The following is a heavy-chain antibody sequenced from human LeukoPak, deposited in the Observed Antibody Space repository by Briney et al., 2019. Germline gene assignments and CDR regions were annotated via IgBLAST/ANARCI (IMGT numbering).Heavy chain of an antibody. D-gene: IGHD3-10*01. CDR2: IYYSGST. J-gene: IGHJ4*02. CDR3: ATVTSGLTYFDY. CDR1: GGSFSSYY. V-gene: IGHV4-59*12. Sequence: SETLSLTCAVYGGSFSSYYWSWIRQPPGKGLEWIGYIYYSGSTNYNPSLKSRVTISVDTSKNQFSLKLSSVTAADTAVYYCATVTSGLTYFDYWGQGTLVTVSS.